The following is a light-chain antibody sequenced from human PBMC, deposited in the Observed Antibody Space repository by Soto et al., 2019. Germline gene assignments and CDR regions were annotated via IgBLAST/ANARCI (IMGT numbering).Light chain of an antibody. J-gene: IGKJ1*01. CDR2: GAS. Sequence: EFVLTQSPGTLSLSPGERATLSCRASQSVGSNYLAWYQQRPGQPPNLLIFGASHRAPDIPDRFSGSGSGTDFTLTISRLEPEDFAVYYCQQYGGSVQTFGQGTKVDI. V-gene: IGKV3-20*01. CDR1: QSVGSNY. CDR3: QQYGGSVQT.